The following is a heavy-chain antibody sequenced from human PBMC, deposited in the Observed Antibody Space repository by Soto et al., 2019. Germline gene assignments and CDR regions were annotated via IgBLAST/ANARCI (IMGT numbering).Heavy chain of an antibody. CDR1: GFTFSSYA. CDR3: ARAVRADDAFDI. CDR2: TSGSGGST. Sequence: PGGSLRLSCAASGFTFSSYAVSWVRQAPGKGLEWVSATSGSGGSTYYADSVKGRFTISRDNSKNTLYLQMNSLRAEDTAVYYCARAVRADDAFDIWGQGTMVTVSS. J-gene: IGHJ3*02. V-gene: IGHV3-23*01. D-gene: IGHD3-10*02.